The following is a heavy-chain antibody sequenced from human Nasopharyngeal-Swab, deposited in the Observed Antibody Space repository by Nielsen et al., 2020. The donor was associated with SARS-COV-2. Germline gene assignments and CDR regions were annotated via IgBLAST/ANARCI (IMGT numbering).Heavy chain of an antibody. CDR2: ISSSSSTK. Sequence: VRQAPGKGLEGVSYISSSSSTKYYADSEKGRFTISRDNAKNSLYLQVNSLRAEDTAVYYCAKGRGDIVVVPAAIPGYFRHWGQGTLVTVSS. V-gene: IGHV3-48*04. D-gene: IGHD2-2*01. J-gene: IGHJ1*01. CDR3: AKGRGDIVVVPAAIPGYFRH.